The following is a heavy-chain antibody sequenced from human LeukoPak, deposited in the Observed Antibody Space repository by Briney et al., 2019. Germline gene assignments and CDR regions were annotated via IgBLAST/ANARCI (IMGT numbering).Heavy chain of an antibody. J-gene: IGHJ4*02. V-gene: IGHV2-5*02. CDR3: AQRHGAEVPFDY. CDR2: IYWDEDK. Sequence: SGPTLVNPTQTPTLTCTFSGFSLSTSAVGVGWIRQPPGKALEWLALIYWDEDKRYSTSLKSRLTITKDTSKNHVGLTMTNLDPVDNGTDYVAQRHGAEVPFDYWGQGTLVTVSS. D-gene: IGHD1-26*01. CDR1: GFSLSTSAVG.